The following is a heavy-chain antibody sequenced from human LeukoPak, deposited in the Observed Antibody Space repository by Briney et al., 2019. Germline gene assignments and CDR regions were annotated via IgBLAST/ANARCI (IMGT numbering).Heavy chain of an antibody. D-gene: IGHD2-2*01. J-gene: IGHJ6*03. Sequence: GASVKVSCKASGYTFTSYYMHWVRQAPGQGLEWMGIINPSGGSTSYAQKFQGRVTMTRDMSTSTVYMELRSLRSEDTAVYYCARVQWGYCSSTSCRGDYYYYYMDVWGKGTTVTVSS. CDR2: INPSGGST. CDR3: ARVQWGYCSSTSCRGDYYYYYMDV. CDR1: GYTFTSYY. V-gene: IGHV1-46*01.